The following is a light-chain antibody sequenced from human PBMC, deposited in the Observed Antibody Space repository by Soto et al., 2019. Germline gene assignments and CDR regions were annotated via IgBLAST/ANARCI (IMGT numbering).Light chain of an antibody. J-gene: IGKJ5*01. CDR1: QSVSSN. CDR2: GAS. Sequence: EIVMTQSPATLSVAPGERATLSCRASQSVSSNLAWYPQKPGQAPRLLIYGASTRAPGIPARFSGSGSGIEFTLTISSLQYEDFAVYYCQQYNNWPPITFGQGTRMEIK. CDR3: QQYNNWPPIT. V-gene: IGKV3-15*01.